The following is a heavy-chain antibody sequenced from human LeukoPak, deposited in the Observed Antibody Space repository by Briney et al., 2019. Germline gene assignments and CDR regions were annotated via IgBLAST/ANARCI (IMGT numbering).Heavy chain of an antibody. Sequence: HGKSLKISCKGSGYSFTSQWIGWVRQMPGKGLEWMGIIYPADSDTKYSPSFQGQVTISADKSINTAYLQWSSLKASDTAIYYCARWMFYYGSGVFHYHGMDVWGQGTTVTVSS. D-gene: IGHD3-10*01. CDR2: IYPADSDT. CDR3: ARWMFYYGSGVFHYHGMDV. CDR1: GYSFTSQW. J-gene: IGHJ6*02. V-gene: IGHV5-51*01.